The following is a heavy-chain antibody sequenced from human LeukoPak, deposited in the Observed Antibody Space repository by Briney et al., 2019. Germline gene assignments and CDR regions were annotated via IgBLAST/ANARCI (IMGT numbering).Heavy chain of an antibody. V-gene: IGHV3-30*18. Sequence: GRSLRLSCAASGLTFSNYGMHWVRQAPGKGLEWVAAISYNGRKEFYADSVKGRFTVSRDNSKDTSYLEMNSLGTEDTAVYFCAKGSDSSGWRTFDYWGQGTLVTVSS. D-gene: IGHD6-19*01. CDR2: ISYNGRKE. CDR3: AKGSDSSGWRTFDY. J-gene: IGHJ4*02. CDR1: GLTFSNYG.